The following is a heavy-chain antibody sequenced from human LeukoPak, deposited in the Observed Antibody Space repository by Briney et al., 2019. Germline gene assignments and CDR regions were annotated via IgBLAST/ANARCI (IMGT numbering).Heavy chain of an antibody. CDR1: GFTFSSYS. CDR2: ISSSSSTI. Sequence: GGSLRLSCAASGFTFSSYSMNWVRQAPGKGLEWVSYISSSSSTIYYADSVKGRFTISRDNAKNSLYLQMNSLRAEDTAVYYCARGGYVWGSYPNDYWGQGTLVTVSS. D-gene: IGHD3-16*02. V-gene: IGHV3-48*01. CDR3: ARGGYVWGSYPNDY. J-gene: IGHJ4*02.